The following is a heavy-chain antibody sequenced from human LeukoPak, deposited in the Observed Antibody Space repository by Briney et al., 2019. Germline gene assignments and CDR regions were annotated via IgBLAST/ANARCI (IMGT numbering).Heavy chain of an antibody. V-gene: IGHV3-9*03. CDR3: AKDIGYSYGYGLDY. D-gene: IGHD5-18*01. CDR1: GFTFDDYS. J-gene: IGHJ4*02. CDR2: ISWSSGGI. Sequence: GGSLRLSCAASGFTFDDYSMHWVRQAPGKGLEWASGISWSSGGIGYADSVKGRFTISRDNAKNSLYLQMNSLRAEDMALYFCAKDIGYSYGYGLDYWGQGTLVTVSS.